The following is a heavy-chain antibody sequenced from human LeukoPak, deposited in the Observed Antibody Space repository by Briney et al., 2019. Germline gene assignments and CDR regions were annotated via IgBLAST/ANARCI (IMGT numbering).Heavy chain of an antibody. CDR3: AGDTHSSNWYDH. V-gene: IGHV3-53*01. J-gene: IGHJ5*02. CDR1: GFTVSSIY. D-gene: IGHD6-13*01. Sequence: GGSLRLSCAVSGFTVSSIYMSWARQAPGKGLEWVSFIYNDGNTYYADSVKGRFSISRDSSRNTLYLQMNSLRVEDTAVYYCAGDTHSSNWYDHWGQGTLVTVSS. CDR2: IYNDGNT.